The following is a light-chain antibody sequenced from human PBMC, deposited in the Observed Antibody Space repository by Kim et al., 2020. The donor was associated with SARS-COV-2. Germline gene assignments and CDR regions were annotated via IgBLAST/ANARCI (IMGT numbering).Light chain of an antibody. Sequence: VSPGERATHSCRAGQSIGSNLAWYQQTTGQPPRLLIYGASTRATGIPARFSGSGSGTEFTLTISSLQSEDFAVYFCEQYDYWPWTFGQGTKVDIK. CDR3: EQYDYWPWT. CDR1: QSIGSN. CDR2: GAS. V-gene: IGKV3-15*01. J-gene: IGKJ1*01.